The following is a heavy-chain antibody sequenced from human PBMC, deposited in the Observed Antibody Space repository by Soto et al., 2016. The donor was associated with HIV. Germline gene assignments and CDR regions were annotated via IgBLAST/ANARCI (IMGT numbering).Heavy chain of an antibody. V-gene: IGHV1-2*02. D-gene: IGHD4-4*01. Sequence: QVQMVQSGAEVKKPGAPVKVSCKTSGFTFTAYFLHWVRQAPGHGLEWIGWIHPLNGDTKFAQKFQGRVSMTRDTSISTAYMELRNLTSDDTAVYYCTKEQCRNFDHWGRGTLVTVSS. J-gene: IGHJ2*01. CDR2: IHPLNGDT. CDR3: TKEQCRNFDH. CDR1: GFTFTAYF.